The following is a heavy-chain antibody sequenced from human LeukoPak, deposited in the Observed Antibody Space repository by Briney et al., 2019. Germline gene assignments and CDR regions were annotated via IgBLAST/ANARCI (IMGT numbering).Heavy chain of an antibody. D-gene: IGHD6-19*01. Sequence: SETLSLTCTVSGGSVNNYYWNWIRQSPGKGLEWIGYIHYTGSSNSNPSLKSRVTISVDTSKNQVSLKPRSVSIADTAVYYSARMEGEWLPNAFDIWGHGTMVTVSS. J-gene: IGHJ3*02. CDR2: IHYTGSS. CDR1: GGSVNNYY. CDR3: ARMEGEWLPNAFDI. V-gene: IGHV4-59*02.